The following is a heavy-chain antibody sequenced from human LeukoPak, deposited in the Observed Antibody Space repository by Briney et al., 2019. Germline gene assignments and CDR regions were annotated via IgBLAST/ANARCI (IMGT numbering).Heavy chain of an antibody. CDR3: ARDHRGGRPGSYYYYMDV. CDR1: GYTFTDYF. D-gene: IGHD3-16*01. J-gene: IGHJ6*03. CDR2: INPANGDA. V-gene: IGHV1-2*06. Sequence: GASVKVSCKASGYTFTDYFMHWVRQAPGQGLEWMGRINPANGDAWFAQRFQGRVTMTRDTSINTAYMELSGLTSDDTAVYYYARDHRGGRPGSYYYYMDVWGKETTVIVSS.